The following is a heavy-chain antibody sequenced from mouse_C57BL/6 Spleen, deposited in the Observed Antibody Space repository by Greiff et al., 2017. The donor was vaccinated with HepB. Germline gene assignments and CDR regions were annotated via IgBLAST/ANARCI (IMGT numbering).Heavy chain of an antibody. CDR1: GFSLTSYG. J-gene: IGHJ3*01. CDR2: IWGDGST. V-gene: IGHV2-3*01. Sequence: QVQLKESGPGLVAPSQSLSITCTVSGFSLTSYGVSWVRQPPGKGLEWLGVIWGDGSTNYHSALIASLSISKDNSKSQVFLKLNSLQTEDTATYYCVKWDDYDGFAYWGQGTLVTVSA. D-gene: IGHD2-4*01. CDR3: VKWDDYDGFAY.